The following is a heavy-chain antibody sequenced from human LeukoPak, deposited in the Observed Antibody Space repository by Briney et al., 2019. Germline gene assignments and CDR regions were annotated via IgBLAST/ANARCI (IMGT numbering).Heavy chain of an antibody. V-gene: IGHV3-23*01. D-gene: IGHD6-6*01. Sequence: GGSLRLSCAASGFTFSSYAMSWVRQAPGKGLEWVSAISGSGGSTYYADSVKGRFTISRDNSKNTLYLQMNSLRAEDTAVYYCARVLAARPEVDYWGQGTLVTVSS. CDR3: ARVLAARPEVDY. CDR2: ISGSGGST. J-gene: IGHJ4*02. CDR1: GFTFSSYA.